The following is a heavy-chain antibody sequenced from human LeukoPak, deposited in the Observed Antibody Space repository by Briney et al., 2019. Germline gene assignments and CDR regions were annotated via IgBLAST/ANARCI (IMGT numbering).Heavy chain of an antibody. CDR3: ARDLGYTSGWSDAFDI. CDR1: GFSFSSYS. D-gene: IGHD6-19*01. J-gene: IGHJ3*02. CDR2: ISSSSSYK. V-gene: IGHV3-21*01. Sequence: GGSLRLSCAASGFSFSSYSMNWVRQAPGKGLEWVPSISSSSSYKYYVDSVKGRFTISRDNAKNSLYLQMKSLRAEDTAVYYCARDLGYTSGWSDAFDIWGLGTMVTVSS.